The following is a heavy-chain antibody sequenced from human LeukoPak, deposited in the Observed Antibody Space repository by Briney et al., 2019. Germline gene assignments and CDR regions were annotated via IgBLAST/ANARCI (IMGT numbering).Heavy chain of an antibody. D-gene: IGHD4-17*01. CDR3: GKDPNGDYVGAFDF. CDR1: GFTFSDYA. J-gene: IGHJ3*01. V-gene: IGHV3-23*01. CDR2: IRGTGGTT. Sequence: GGSLRLSCAASGFTFSDYALIWVRQAPGKGLEWISAIRGTGGTTYYADSVKGRCTVSRDNSRNTVYLQMNSLRAEDTALYFCGKDPNGDYVGAFDFWGPGTMVTVSS.